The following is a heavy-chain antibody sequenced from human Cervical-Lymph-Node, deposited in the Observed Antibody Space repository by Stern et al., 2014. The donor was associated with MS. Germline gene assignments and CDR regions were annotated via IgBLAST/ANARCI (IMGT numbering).Heavy chain of an antibody. V-gene: IGHV1-69*06. J-gene: IGHJ4*02. Sequence: QVQLVQSGAEVKKPGSSVKVSCKASGGTFTTHPITWWRQAPGQGLEWMGGIIPFLNTANYAQKFQGRITITADKSTGTTYMDISSLRFDDTAVYYCASSLVASGHWGQGTLVIVS. CDR3: ASSLVASGH. D-gene: IGHD2-8*02. CDR2: IIPFLNTA. CDR1: GGTFTTHP.